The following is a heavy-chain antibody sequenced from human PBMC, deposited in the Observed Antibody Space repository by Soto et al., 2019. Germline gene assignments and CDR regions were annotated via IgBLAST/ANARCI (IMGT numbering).Heavy chain of an antibody. CDR1: GGTFSSYA. Sequence: QVQLVQSGAEVKKPGSSVKVSCKASGGTFSSYAISWVRQAPGQGLEWMGGIIPIFGTANYAQKFQGRVTITADESTSTAYMELSSLRSEDTAVYYCARDVRYQLLSTYYYYGMDVWGQGTTVTVSS. V-gene: IGHV1-69*12. J-gene: IGHJ6*02. CDR2: IIPIFGTA. CDR3: ARDVRYQLLSTYYYYGMDV. D-gene: IGHD2-2*01.